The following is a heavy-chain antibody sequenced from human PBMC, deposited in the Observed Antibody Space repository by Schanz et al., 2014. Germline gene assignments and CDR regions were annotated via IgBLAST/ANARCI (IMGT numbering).Heavy chain of an antibody. CDR3: ARDNRYYLFDY. J-gene: IGHJ4*02. Sequence: EVHLLESGGGLVQPGGSLRLSCAASEFTFSTDAMSWVRQAPGKGLEWLSVIGVDGTTTYYADSVKGRFTISRDNSKNTLYLQLGSLSAEDTAVYFCARDNRYYLFDYWGQGALVTVSS. D-gene: IGHD3-16*02. CDR2: IGVDGTTT. CDR1: EFTFSTDA. V-gene: IGHV3-23*01.